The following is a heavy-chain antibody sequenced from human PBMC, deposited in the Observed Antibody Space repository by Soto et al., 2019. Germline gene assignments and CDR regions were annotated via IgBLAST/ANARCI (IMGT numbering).Heavy chain of an antibody. CDR3: ARSQGSSTSLEIYYYYYYGMDV. CDR2: IIPITATA. CDR1: GGTFGSYA. D-gene: IGHD2-2*01. J-gene: IGHJ6*02. V-gene: IGHV1-69*01. Sequence: QVQLVQSGAEVKKPGSSVKVSCTASGGTFGSYAISWVRQAPGQGLEWMGGIIPITATANYAQKFQGRVTITADESTSTASMQLSSLRSEDTAVYYWARSQGSSTSLEIYYYYYYGMDVWGQGTTVTVSS.